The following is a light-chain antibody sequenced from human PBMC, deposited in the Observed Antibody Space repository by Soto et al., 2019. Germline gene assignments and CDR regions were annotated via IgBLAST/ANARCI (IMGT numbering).Light chain of an antibody. Sequence: EVVMTQSPATLSVSPGERVTLSCRASQSVSRNLAWYQQKPGQAPRLLIYGASTRATGIPARFSGSGSGTEFTLTISSLQSEDFAFYHCQQYDNWPRTFGQGTKVDIK. V-gene: IGKV3-15*01. J-gene: IGKJ1*01. CDR2: GAS. CDR1: QSVSRN. CDR3: QQYDNWPRT.